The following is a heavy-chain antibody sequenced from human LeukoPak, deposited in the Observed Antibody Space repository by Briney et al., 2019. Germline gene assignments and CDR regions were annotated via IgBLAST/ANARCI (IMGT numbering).Heavy chain of an antibody. D-gene: IGHD2-2*01. Sequence: ASVKVSCKASGYTFTSYYIHWVRQAPGQGLEWMGIINPSGGSTSYAQKFQGRVTMTRDMSTSTVYMELSSLRSEDTAVYYCARRGGYQLPSSHYYYYMDVWGKGTTVTVSS. CDR3: ARRGGYQLPSSHYYYYMDV. CDR1: GYTFTSYY. J-gene: IGHJ6*03. CDR2: INPSGGST. V-gene: IGHV1-46*01.